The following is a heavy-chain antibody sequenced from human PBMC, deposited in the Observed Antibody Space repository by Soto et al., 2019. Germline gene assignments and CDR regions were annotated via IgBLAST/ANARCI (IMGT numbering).Heavy chain of an antibody. CDR3: VSDRGYGHASVPYS. Sequence: QAQLVESGGGVVQPGRSLRLSCAASGFAFSSYGMHWVRQAPGTGLEWVAVISYDGSLQHYADSVKGRFTISRDNSKDTVLLQISSLRAEDRAVYYCVSDRGYGHASVPYSWGQGTLVSVSS. J-gene: IGHJ4*02. V-gene: IGHV3-30*03. D-gene: IGHD6-25*01. CDR1: GFAFSSYG. CDR2: ISYDGSLQ.